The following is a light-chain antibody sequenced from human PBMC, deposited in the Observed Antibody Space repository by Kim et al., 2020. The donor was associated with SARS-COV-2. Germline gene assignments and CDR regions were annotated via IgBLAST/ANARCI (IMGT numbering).Light chain of an antibody. CDR3: QQYKRYPPT. V-gene: IGKV1-16*02. CDR1: QDINKF. Sequence: SASVGDRVISTCRASQDINKFLAWFQQKPGKAPKSLIFATSTLQSGVSSKFSGSGSGTDFTLTISSLQPEDFATYYCQQYKRYPPTFGQGTKLEIK. J-gene: IGKJ1*01. CDR2: ATS.